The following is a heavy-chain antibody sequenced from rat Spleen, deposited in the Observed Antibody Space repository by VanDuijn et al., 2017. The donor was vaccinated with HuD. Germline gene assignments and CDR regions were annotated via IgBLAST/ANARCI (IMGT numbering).Heavy chain of an antibody. Sequence: EVQLVESGGGLVQPGRSLKLSCAASGFIFSRSAMAWVRQAPTKGLEWVATISYDGSSTYYRDSVKGRFTISRDNAKSTLYLQMDSLRSEDTATYYCARLGGGPDYWGQGVMVTVSS. D-gene: IGHD1-11*01. CDR2: ISYDGSST. J-gene: IGHJ2*01. CDR3: ARLGGGPDY. CDR1: GFIFSRSA. V-gene: IGHV5-29*01.